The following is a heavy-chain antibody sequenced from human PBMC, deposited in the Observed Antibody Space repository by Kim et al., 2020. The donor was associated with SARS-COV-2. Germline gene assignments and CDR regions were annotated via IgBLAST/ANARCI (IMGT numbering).Heavy chain of an antibody. CDR3: AREAPEGYYYGSADY. D-gene: IGHD3-10*01. V-gene: IGHV7-4-1*02. Sequence: ASVKVSCKASGYTFTSYAMNWVRQAPGQGLEWMGWINTNTGNPTYAQGFTGRFVFSLDTSVSTAYLQISSLKAEDTAVYYCAREAPEGYYYGSADYWGQGTLVTVSS. CDR1: GYTFTSYA. CDR2: INTNTGNP. J-gene: IGHJ4*02.